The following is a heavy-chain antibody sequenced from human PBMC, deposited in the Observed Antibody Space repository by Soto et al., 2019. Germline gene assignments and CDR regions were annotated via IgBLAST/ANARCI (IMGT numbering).Heavy chain of an antibody. D-gene: IGHD3-9*01. J-gene: IGHJ5*02. CDR2: ISAYNGNT. Sequence: QVQLVQSGAEVKKPGASVKVSCKASGYTFTSYGISWVRQAPGQGLEWMGWISAYNGNTNYAQKLQGRVTMTTDTSTSTAYMELRSLRSDDTAVYYCARDVGLRYFDWLFPSGGGYNWFDPWGQGTLVTVSS. V-gene: IGHV1-18*01. CDR3: ARDVGLRYFDWLFPSGGGYNWFDP. CDR1: GYTFTSYG.